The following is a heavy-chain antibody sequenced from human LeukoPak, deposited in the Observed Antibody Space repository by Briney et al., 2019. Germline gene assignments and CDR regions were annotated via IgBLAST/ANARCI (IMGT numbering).Heavy chain of an antibody. CDR1: GGSISSGDYY. Sequence: PSETLSLTCTVSGGSISSGDYYWSWIRQPPGKGLEWIGYIYYSGSTNYDPSLKSRVTISVDTSKNQFSLKLSSVTAADTAVYYCARDTITAGTDYWGQGTLVTVSS. CDR2: IYYSGST. D-gene: IGHD6-13*01. V-gene: IGHV4-61*08. CDR3: ARDTITAGTDY. J-gene: IGHJ4*02.